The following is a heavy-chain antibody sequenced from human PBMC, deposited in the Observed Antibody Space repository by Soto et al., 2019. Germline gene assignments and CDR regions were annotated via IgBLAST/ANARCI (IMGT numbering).Heavy chain of an antibody. CDR2: IYYSGTT. D-gene: IGHD3-10*01. Sequence: QVQLQESGPGLVKPSETLSLTCTVPGGSISSYYWSWIRQPPGKGLEWIGYIYYSGTTNYTPSLMIRVTISVDTSKHQCSLTLGSVTAAATAVYYWARGVGSGDADYYYYGMDVWGQGTTVTVSS. CDR3: ARGVGSGDADYYYYGMDV. V-gene: IGHV4-59*01. CDR1: GGSISSYY. J-gene: IGHJ6*02.